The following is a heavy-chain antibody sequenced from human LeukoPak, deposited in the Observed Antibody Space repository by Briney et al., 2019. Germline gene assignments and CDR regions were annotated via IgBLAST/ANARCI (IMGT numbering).Heavy chain of an antibody. V-gene: IGHV3-33*01. CDR1: GFTFTSYG. Sequence: GRSLRLSCAASGFTFTSYGMHWVRQAPGKGLEWVSVIWYDGRNKYYVDSVKGLFTISRDNSKNRVYLQMNSLRAEDTAVYFCARDLSIAGFDYWGQGSLVTVFS. D-gene: IGHD6-6*01. CDR2: IWYDGRNK. CDR3: ARDLSIAGFDY. J-gene: IGHJ4*02.